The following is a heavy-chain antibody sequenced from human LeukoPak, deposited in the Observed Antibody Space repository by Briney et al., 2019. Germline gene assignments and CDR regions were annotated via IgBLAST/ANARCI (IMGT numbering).Heavy chain of an antibody. CDR1: GGSFSSYY. V-gene: IGHV4-34*01. J-gene: IGHJ3*02. CDR3: ARATAYYYGSGDIPPPLDI. Sequence: SETLSLTCAVYGGSFSSYYSSWIRQPPGKGLEWIGVINHSGSTNSNPSLKSRVTISVDTSKNQFSLKLSSVTAAGTAVYYCARATAYYYGSGDIPPPLDIWGQGTMVTVSS. CDR2: INHSGST. D-gene: IGHD3-10*01.